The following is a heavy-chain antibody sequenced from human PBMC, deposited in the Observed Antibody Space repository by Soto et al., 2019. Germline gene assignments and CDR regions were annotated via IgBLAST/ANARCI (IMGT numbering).Heavy chain of an antibody. Sequence: QVQLQESGPGLVKPSETLSLTCTVSGGYVSSYYWSWIRQPPGMGLEWIGYSGSTNYNPSLKSRVTISVDTSKNQFSLNLSSVTAADTAVYYCARLSAGWLDPWGQGTLVTVAS. CDR1: GGYVSSYY. CDR3: ARLSAGWLDP. J-gene: IGHJ5*02. V-gene: IGHV4-59*02. D-gene: IGHD6-19*01. CDR2: YSGST.